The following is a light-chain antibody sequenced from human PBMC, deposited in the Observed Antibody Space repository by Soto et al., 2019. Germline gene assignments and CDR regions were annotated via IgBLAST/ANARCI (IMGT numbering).Light chain of an antibody. Sequence: DIQMTQSPSTLSASVGDRVTITYRASQSISSWLAWYQQKPGKAPKLLIYDASSLESGVPSRFSGSGSGTEFTLTISSLQPDDFATYYCQQYNSYSSVAFGQGTKVEIK. CDR3: QQYNSYSSVA. J-gene: IGKJ1*01. CDR2: DAS. CDR1: QSISSW. V-gene: IGKV1-5*01.